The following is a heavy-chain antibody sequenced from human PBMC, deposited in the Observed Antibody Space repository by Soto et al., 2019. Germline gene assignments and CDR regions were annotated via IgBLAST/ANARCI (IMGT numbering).Heavy chain of an antibody. Sequence: GGSPRLCCAACGFTVCSYGMHGVRQDPGKGLEWVAVISYDGSNKYYADSVKGRFTISRDNSKNTLYLQMNSLRAEDTAVYYCARAAYDYVWGSYRYRFDYWGQGTLVTVSS. J-gene: IGHJ4*02. D-gene: IGHD3-16*02. CDR3: ARAAYDYVWGSYRYRFDY. V-gene: IGHV3-30*03. CDR2: ISYDGSNK. CDR1: GFTVCSYG.